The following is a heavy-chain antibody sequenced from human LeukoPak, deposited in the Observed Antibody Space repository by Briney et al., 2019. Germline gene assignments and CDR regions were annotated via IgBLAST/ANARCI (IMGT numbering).Heavy chain of an antibody. J-gene: IGHJ5*02. Sequence: SETLSLTCTVSGGSISSYYWSWIRQPPGKGLEWIGYIYYSGSTNYNPSLKSRVTISVDTSKNQFSLKLSSVTAADTAVYYCARMRPFGELGTVWFDPWGQGTLVTVSS. CDR1: GGSISSYY. V-gene: IGHV4-59*01. D-gene: IGHD3-10*01. CDR3: ARMRPFGELGTVWFDP. CDR2: IYYSGST.